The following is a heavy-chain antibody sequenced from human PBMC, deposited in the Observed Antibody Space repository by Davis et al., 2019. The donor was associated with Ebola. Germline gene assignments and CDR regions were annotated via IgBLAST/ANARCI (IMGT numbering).Heavy chain of an antibody. CDR2: TNDSITT. J-gene: IGHJ4*02. V-gene: IGHV4-34*01. Sequence: SETLSLTCAVYGGSLRGYYWSWIRQSPGKGLEWIGETNDSITTNYNPSLKTRVTISTDASNKQFSLKLSSVTAADTAVYYCARHLVALYPEDYFDYWGQGTLVTVSS. CDR3: ARHLVALYPEDYFDY. D-gene: IGHD2-15*01. CDR1: GGSLRGYY.